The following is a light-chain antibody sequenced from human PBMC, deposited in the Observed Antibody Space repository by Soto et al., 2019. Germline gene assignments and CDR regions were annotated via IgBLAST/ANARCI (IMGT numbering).Light chain of an antibody. J-gene: IGKJ2*01. CDR2: GSS. V-gene: IGKV3-20*01. CDR3: QQYGSSPPYT. CDR1: QSVSNNY. Sequence: EVVLTQSPGTLSLSPGERATLSCRASQSVSNNYLAWYQQKPGQSPKLLIFGSSDRAPGIPDRFSGSGSGTDFTLPIISLEHEDFAVYYCQQYGSSPPYTFGQGTKLEIK.